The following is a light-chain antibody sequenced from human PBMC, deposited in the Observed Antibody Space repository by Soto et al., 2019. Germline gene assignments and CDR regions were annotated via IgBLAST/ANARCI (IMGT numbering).Light chain of an antibody. CDR1: STDVGEYNY. CDR3: SSYAGRDSWR. CDR2: EVF. V-gene: IGLV2-8*01. J-gene: IGLJ3*02. Sequence: QSALTQPPSASGSPGQSVTISCTGTSTDVGEYNYVSWYQHHPGKAPKLLIYEVFRRPSGVPDRFSGSKSGNTASLTVSGLQAEDEADYYCSSYAGRDSWRFGGGTKPTVL.